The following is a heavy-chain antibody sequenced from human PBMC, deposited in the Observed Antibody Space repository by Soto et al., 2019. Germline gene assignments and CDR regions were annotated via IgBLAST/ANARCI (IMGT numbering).Heavy chain of an antibody. D-gene: IGHD3-22*01. Sequence: SETLSLTCTVSGGSISSGGYYWSWIRQHPGKGLEWIGYIYYSGSTYYNPSLKSRVTISVDTSKNQFSLKLSSVTAADTAVYYCARGGDSSGYYGAFDIWGQGTMVTVSS. V-gene: IGHV4-31*03. CDR1: GGSISSGGYY. CDR2: IYYSGST. CDR3: ARGGDSSGYYGAFDI. J-gene: IGHJ3*02.